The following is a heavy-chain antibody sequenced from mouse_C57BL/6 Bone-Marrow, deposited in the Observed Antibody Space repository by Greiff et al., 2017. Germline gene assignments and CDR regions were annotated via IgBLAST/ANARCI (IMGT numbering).Heavy chain of an antibody. CDR1: GYTFTSYW. CDR3: ANWGFAY. V-gene: IGHV1-72*01. CDR2: IDTNSGGT. D-gene: IGHD4-1*01. Sequence: QVQLQQPGAELVKPGASVKLSCKASGYTFTSYWMNWVKQRPGRGLEWIGRIDTNSGGTKYNEKFKSKDTLTVDKPSSTTYMQLSSRTSEDSAVYDCANWGFAYWGQGTLVTVSA. J-gene: IGHJ3*01.